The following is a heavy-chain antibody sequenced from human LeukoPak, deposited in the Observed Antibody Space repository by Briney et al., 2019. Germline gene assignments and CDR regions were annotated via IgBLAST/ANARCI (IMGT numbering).Heavy chain of an antibody. Sequence: GASVKVSCKASGYTFTSYGISWVRQAPGQGLEWMGWINPYNGNTNYAQKLQGRVTMNTDTSTSTAYMELRSLRSDDTAVYYCARVAAADYFDYWGQGTLVTVSS. J-gene: IGHJ4*02. CDR3: ARVAAADYFDY. CDR1: GYTFTSYG. CDR2: INPYNGNT. D-gene: IGHD6-13*01. V-gene: IGHV1-18*01.